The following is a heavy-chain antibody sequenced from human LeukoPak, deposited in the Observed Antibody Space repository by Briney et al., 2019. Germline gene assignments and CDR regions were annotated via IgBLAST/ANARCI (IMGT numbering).Heavy chain of an antibody. J-gene: IGHJ4*02. CDR1: GGSFSGYY. CDR3: ARQLDFDY. Sequence: SETLSLTCAVYGGSFSGYYWSWIRQPPGKGLEWIGSIYYSGSTYYNPSLRSRVTISVDTSKNQFSLKLSSVTAADTAVYYCARQLDFDYWGQGTLVTVSS. CDR2: IYYSGST. D-gene: IGHD2-2*01. V-gene: IGHV4-34*01.